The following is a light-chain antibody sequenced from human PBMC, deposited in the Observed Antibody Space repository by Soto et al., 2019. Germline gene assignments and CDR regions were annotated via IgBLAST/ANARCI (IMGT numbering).Light chain of an antibody. CDR3: QQSYTTPFT. Sequence: DILMTQSPSPLSASIGDRVSITCRASQSIRNNLNWYQQHSGKAPKLLSSGASSLHSGVTSRFSGSGSGTDFTLTISSLQPEDFATYYCQQSYTTPFTFGPGTKVDIK. V-gene: IGKV1-39*01. CDR1: QSIRNN. J-gene: IGKJ3*01. CDR2: GAS.